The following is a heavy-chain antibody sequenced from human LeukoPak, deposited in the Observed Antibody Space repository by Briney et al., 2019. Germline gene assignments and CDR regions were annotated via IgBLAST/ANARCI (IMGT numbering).Heavy chain of an antibody. CDR1: GGSISSYY. J-gene: IGHJ2*01. D-gene: IGHD4-17*01. V-gene: IGHV4-4*07. CDR3: ASSYGAANWYFDL. Sequence: PSETLPLTCTVSGGSISSYYWSWIRQPAGKGLEWIGRIYTSGSANYNPSLKSRVTMSVDTSKNQFSLKLSSVTAADTAVYYCASSYGAANWYFDLWGRGTLVTVSS. CDR2: IYTSGSA.